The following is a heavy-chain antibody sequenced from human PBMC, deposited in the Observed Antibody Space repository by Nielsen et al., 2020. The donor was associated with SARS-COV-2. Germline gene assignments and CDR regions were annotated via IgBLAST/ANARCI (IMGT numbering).Heavy chain of an antibody. D-gene: IGHD5-18*01. Sequence: ASVKVSCKASDYSFTTFGIHWVRQTPGQGLEWMGWIRTHNGHTAYAQNLQGRVTMTTDTSTSTAYVELRSLSSDDTAVYYCARGGDTSLVPYFNGLDVWGQGTTVTVSS. J-gene: IGHJ6*02. CDR3: ARGGDTSLVPYFNGLDV. CDR2: IRTHNGHT. CDR1: DYSFTTFG. V-gene: IGHV1-18*01.